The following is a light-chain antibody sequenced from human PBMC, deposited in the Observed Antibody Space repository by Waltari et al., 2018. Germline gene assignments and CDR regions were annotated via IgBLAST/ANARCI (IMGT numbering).Light chain of an antibody. V-gene: IGLV2-11*01. J-gene: IGLJ1*01. CDR2: GVT. CDR1: SSDVGGYDY. Sequence: QSALTQPRSVSGSPGQSVTISCTGTSSDVGGYDYVSWYQQQSAKAPKLIIFGVTERPSGVRDPFSGSKSGNTASLTISGLQSEDEADYYCCSYAGSYTEVFGTGTTVTVL. CDR3: CSYAGSYTEV.